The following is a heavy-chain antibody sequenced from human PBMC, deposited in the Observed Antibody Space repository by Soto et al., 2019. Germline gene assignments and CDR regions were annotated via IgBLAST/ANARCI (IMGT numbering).Heavy chain of an antibody. V-gene: IGHV1-69*08. CDR3: AREDQLLSFLFDY. Sequence: QVQLVQSGAEVKKPGSSVMVSCKASGGTFSSYTISWVRQAPGQGLEWMGRIIPILGIANYAQKFQGRVTITADKSTSTAYMELSSLRSEDTAVYYCAREDQLLSFLFDYWGQGTLVTVSS. CDR2: IIPILGIA. J-gene: IGHJ4*02. D-gene: IGHD2-2*01. CDR1: GGTFSSYT.